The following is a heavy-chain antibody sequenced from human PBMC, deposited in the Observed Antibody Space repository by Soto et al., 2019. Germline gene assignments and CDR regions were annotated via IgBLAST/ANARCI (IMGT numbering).Heavy chain of an antibody. J-gene: IGHJ3*02. Sequence: VQLLESGGGLVQPGGSLRLSCAASGFTFSSYAMSWVRQAPRQRLEWVSAISGSGGTTYDADSVKGRFTFSRDKYQNTLYLQMTSLRAEDPSVYYCAKTANGWFSAFDIWGQGTMVTVSS. V-gene: IGHV3-23*01. CDR1: GFTFSSYA. D-gene: IGHD6-19*01. CDR3: AKTANGWFSAFDI. CDR2: ISGSGGTT.